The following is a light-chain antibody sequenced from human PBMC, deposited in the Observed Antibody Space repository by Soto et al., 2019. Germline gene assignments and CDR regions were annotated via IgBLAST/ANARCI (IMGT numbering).Light chain of an antibody. V-gene: IGKV1-5*01. CDR3: QMYNTSSHA. CDR1: QSVGTW. Sequence: IQMTQSPSTLSASVGDRVTISCRASQSVGTWLAWYQQKPGRAPQLLIYDVSTLQSGVPTRFSGSGSGTEFTLTLSSLQPDVFATSYSQMYNTSSHAFGQRTKVHI. J-gene: IGKJ1*01. CDR2: DVS.